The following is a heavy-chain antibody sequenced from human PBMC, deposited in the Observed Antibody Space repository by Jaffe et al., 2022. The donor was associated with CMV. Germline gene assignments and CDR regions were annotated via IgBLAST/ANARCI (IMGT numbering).Heavy chain of an antibody. CDR1: GYTFTGYY. D-gene: IGHD2-15*01. J-gene: IGHJ6*03. Sequence: QVQLVQSGAEVKKPGASVKVSCKASGYTFTGYYMHWVRQAPGQGLEWMGWINPNSGGTNYAQKFQGWVTMTRDTSISTAYMELSRLRSDDTAVYYCARGAELDCSGGSCYWYYYYYYMDVWGKGTTVTVSS. V-gene: IGHV1-2*04. CDR2: INPNSGGT. CDR3: ARGAELDCSGGSCYWYYYYYYMDV.